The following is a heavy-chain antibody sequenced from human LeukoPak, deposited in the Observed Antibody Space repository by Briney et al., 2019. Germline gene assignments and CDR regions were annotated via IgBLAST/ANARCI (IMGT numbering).Heavy chain of an antibody. V-gene: IGHV4-59*08. Sequence: PSETQSLTCTVPDGSISNYFWSWIRQPPGKGLEWIGYIYYTGMTNSNPSLKSRVTISMDTSKNQFSLNLRSVTAADTAIYYCARHGRMVIMSKFSTGIDRWGQGTLVTVSS. D-gene: IGHD2-8*01. CDR1: DGSISNYF. CDR3: ARHGRMVIMSKFSTGIDR. J-gene: IGHJ4*02. CDR2: IYYTGMT.